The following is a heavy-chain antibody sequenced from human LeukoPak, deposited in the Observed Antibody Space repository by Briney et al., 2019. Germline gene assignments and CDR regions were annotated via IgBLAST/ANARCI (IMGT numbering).Heavy chain of an antibody. J-gene: IGHJ3*01. CDR3: AKWEEALRAFDV. V-gene: IGHV4-59*08. D-gene: IGHD3-3*02. CDR2: THHSGKT. CDR1: GDSIRNYY. Sequence: SETLSLTCSVSGDSIRNYYWNWVRQPPGRSLEWIGYTHHSGKTYYNPSLKSRVSTSVDTSKNQFSLKLSFVTAADTAIYYCAKWEEALRAFDVWGQGTMVTVSS.